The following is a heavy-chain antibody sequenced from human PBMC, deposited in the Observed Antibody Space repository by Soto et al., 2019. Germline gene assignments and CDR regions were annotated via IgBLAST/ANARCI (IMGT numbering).Heavy chain of an antibody. CDR2: ITSSRSNFT. V-gene: IGHV3-11*06. J-gene: IGHJ4*02. D-gene: IGHD5-12*01. CDR3: VRDRGYGGFFY. CDR1: GFTFSDYY. Sequence: QVQLVESGGGLVKPGGSLRLSCAASGFTFSDYYMSWIRQAPGKGLEWVSYITSSRSNFTNYADSVKGRFTISRDNAKISVYLKRESRRVEDTAVYFCVRDRGYGGFFYGGRGALVPVPP.